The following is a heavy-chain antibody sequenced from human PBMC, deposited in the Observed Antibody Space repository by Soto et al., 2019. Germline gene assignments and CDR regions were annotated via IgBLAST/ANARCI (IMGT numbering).Heavy chain of an antibody. Sequence: WASVKVSCKVSGYTLTELSMHWVRQAPGKGLEWMGGFDPEDGETIYAQKFQGRVTMTEDTSTDTAYMELSSLRSEDTAVYYCATGVSYCGGDCPYYGMDVWGQGPTVTVSS. D-gene: IGHD2-21*02. V-gene: IGHV1-24*01. J-gene: IGHJ6*02. CDR3: ATGVSYCGGDCPYYGMDV. CDR1: GYTLTELS. CDR2: FDPEDGET.